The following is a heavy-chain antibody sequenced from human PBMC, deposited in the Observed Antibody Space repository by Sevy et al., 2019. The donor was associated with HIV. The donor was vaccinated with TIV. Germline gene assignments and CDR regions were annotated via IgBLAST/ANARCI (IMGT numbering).Heavy chain of an antibody. CDR2: ISGSGGST. Sequence: GGSLRLSCAASGFTFSSYAMSWVRQAPGKGLEWVSAISGSGGSTYYADSVKGRFTISRDNSKNTLYLQMNSLRAEDTAVYYCAKGARDYVWGRYRYFDYWGQGTLVTVSS. D-gene: IGHD3-16*02. V-gene: IGHV3-23*01. J-gene: IGHJ4*02. CDR1: GFTFSSYA. CDR3: AKGARDYVWGRYRYFDY.